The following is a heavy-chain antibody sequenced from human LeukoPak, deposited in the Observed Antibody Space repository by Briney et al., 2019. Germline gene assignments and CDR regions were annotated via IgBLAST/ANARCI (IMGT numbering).Heavy chain of an antibody. CDR2: TRYDESKT. CDR3: AEARYSGGPALDF. J-gene: IGHJ4*02. D-gene: IGHD5-12*01. V-gene: IGHV3-30*02. Sequence: PGGSLRLSCAASGFTFSNNGMHWVRQTPGKGLEWVAFTRYDESKTFYGDSVRGRFTISRDNSKNTLYLQMNSLTTDDSAVYYCAEARYSGGPALDFWGQGTLVTVSS. CDR1: GFTFSNNG.